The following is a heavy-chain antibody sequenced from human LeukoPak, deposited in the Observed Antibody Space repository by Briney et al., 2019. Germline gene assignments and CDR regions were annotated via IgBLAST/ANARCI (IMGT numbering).Heavy chain of an antibody. CDR2: IYYSGST. Sequence: PSETLSLTCTVSGGSISGYYWSWIRQPPGKGLEWIGYIYYSGSTNYNPSLKSRVTISVDTSKNQFSLKLSSVTAADTAVYYCARAATSSGWYIGYWGQGTLVTVSS. CDR3: ARAATSSGWYIGY. V-gene: IGHV4-59*01. J-gene: IGHJ4*02. CDR1: GGSISGYY. D-gene: IGHD6-19*01.